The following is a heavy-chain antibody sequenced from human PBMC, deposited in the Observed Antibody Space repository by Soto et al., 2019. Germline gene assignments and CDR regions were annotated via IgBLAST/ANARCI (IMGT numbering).Heavy chain of an antibody. D-gene: IGHD3-16*01. Sequence: QPGGSLRLSCAASGFTFSSYGMHWVRQAPGKGLEWVAVISYEGSHEFYADSVKGRFTISRDNAKYTLHLQMNSLRSEDTAVYYCAKVYSATSGGIFFDLWGRGTLVTVSS. V-gene: IGHV3-30*18. CDR1: GFTFSSYG. J-gene: IGHJ2*01. CDR2: ISYEGSHE. CDR3: AKVYSATSGGIFFDL.